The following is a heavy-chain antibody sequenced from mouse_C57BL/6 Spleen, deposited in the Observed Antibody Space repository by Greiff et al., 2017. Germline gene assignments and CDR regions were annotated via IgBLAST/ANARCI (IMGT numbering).Heavy chain of an antibody. V-gene: IGHV5-16*01. CDR1: GFTFSDYY. CDR2: INYDGSST. D-gene: IGHD1-1*01. Sequence: EVQLQESEGGLVQPGSSMKLSCTASGFTFSDYYMAWVRQVPEKGLEWVANINYDGSSTYYLDSLKSRFIISRDNAKNILYLQMSSLKSEDTATYCCARDDYYGSSLDYWGQGTTLTVSS. CDR3: ARDDYYGSSLDY. J-gene: IGHJ2*01.